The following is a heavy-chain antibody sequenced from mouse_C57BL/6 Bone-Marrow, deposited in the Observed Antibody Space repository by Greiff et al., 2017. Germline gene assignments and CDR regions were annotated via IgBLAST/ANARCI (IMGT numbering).Heavy chain of an antibody. V-gene: IGHV1-9*01. J-gene: IGHJ3*01. CDR3: AGEEKFCCYPFGFAY. CDR2: ILPGSGST. CDR1: GYTFTGYW. Sequence: QVQLQQSGAELMKPGASVKLSCKATGYTFTGYWIEWVKQRPGHGLEWIGEILPGSGSTNYNEKFKGKATFTEDKPSNTAYMQISSLTSEASAIXYCAGEEKFCCYPFGFAYWGQGTLVTVSA. D-gene: IGHD1-1*01.